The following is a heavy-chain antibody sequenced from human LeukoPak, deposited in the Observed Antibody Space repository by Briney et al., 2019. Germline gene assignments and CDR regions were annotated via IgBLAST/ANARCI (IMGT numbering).Heavy chain of an antibody. CDR3: AKRGVVIRVILVGFHKEAYYFDS. Sequence: GGSLRLSCAVSGITLSNYGVTWVRQAPGKGLEWVAGISDTGKKTNYADSVKGRFTISRDNPQNTLYLQMNSLRAEDTAVYFCAKRGVVIRVILVGFHKEAYYFDSWGQGALVTVSS. J-gene: IGHJ4*02. CDR2: ISDTGKKT. D-gene: IGHD3-22*01. CDR1: GITLSNYG. V-gene: IGHV3-23*01.